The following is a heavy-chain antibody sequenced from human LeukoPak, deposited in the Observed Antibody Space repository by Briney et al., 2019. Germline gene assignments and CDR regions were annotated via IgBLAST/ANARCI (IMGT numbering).Heavy chain of an antibody. CDR2: ISGSDGST. Sequence: GGSLRLSCAASGFTFSSYAMSWVRQAPGKGLEWVSAISGSDGSTFYADSVKGRFTISRDNSKNTLYLQMNSLRAEGTAAYYCAKAPLDTATGNMYYFDYWGQGTLVTVSS. J-gene: IGHJ4*02. D-gene: IGHD5-18*01. CDR1: GFTFSSYA. CDR3: AKAPLDTATGNMYYFDY. V-gene: IGHV3-23*01.